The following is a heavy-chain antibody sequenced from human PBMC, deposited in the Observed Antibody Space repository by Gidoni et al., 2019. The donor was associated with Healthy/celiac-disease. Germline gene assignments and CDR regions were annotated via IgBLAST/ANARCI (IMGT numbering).Heavy chain of an antibody. Sequence: QVQLVESGGGVVQPGGSLRLHWAASGFPFRSYGMPWVRQAPGKGVEWVAVIWYDGSNKYYADSVKGRFTISRDNSKNTQYLQMTRLRAEDTAVYYCARDSSPGIAVAGTNYYYGMDVWGQGTTVTVSS. V-gene: IGHV3-33*01. CDR2: IWYDGSNK. D-gene: IGHD6-19*01. CDR1: GFPFRSYG. J-gene: IGHJ6*02. CDR3: ARDSSPGIAVAGTNYYYGMDV.